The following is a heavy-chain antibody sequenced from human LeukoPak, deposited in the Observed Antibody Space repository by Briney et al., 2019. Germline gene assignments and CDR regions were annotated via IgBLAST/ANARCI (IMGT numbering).Heavy chain of an antibody. CDR2: IYPDDSDT. V-gene: IGHV5-51*01. CDR3: SRQNTWFGVFGWFDP. CDR1: GYSFTSYW. J-gene: IGHJ5*02. Sequence: GESLKISCQGSGYSFTSYWIAWVRQMPGKGLEWMGIIYPDDSDTTYSPSFQGQVTISADKSINTAYLQWSSLKASDTAMYFCSRQNTWFGVFGWFDPWGQGTLVTVSS. D-gene: IGHD3-10*01.